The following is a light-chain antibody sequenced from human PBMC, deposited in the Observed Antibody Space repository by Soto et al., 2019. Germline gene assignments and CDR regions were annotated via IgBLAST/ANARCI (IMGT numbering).Light chain of an antibody. CDR1: QSVSSY. Sequence: EIVLTQSPATLSLSPGERATLSCRASQSVSSYLAWYQQKPGQAPRLLIYDASNWATGIPARFSGSGSGTDFTLTISSLEPEDFAAYYCQQRSNWPYTFGQGTKLEIK. J-gene: IGKJ2*01. CDR2: DAS. V-gene: IGKV3-11*01. CDR3: QQRSNWPYT.